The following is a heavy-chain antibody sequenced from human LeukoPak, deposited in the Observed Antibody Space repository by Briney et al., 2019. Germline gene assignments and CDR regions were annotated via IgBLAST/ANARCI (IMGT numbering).Heavy chain of an antibody. D-gene: IGHD3-9*01. J-gene: IGHJ4*02. CDR3: AREAGYDILTGGGFDY. Sequence: VASVKVSCKASGGTFSSYAISWVRQAPGQGLEWMGGIIPIFGTANYAQKFQGRVTITADESTSTAYMELSSLRSEDTAVYYCAREAGYDILTGGGFDYWGQGTLVTVSS. V-gene: IGHV1-69*13. CDR2: IIPIFGTA. CDR1: GGTFSSYA.